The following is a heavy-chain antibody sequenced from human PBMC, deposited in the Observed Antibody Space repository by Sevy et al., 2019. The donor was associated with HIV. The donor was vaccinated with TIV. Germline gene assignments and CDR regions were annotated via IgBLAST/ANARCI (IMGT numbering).Heavy chain of an antibody. J-gene: IGHJ6*02. CDR1: GFTFSNYN. V-gene: IGHV3-21*01. CDR2: ISSSSRYL. D-gene: IGHD2-15*01. Sequence: GGSLRLSCAASGFTFSNYNMNWVRQAPGKGLEWVSSISSSSRYLYYADSMKGRFTISRDNAKNSLYLQMNSLRAEDTAVYYCARVVAYCSGGSCFPGYYYGMDVWGQGTTVIVSS. CDR3: ARVVAYCSGGSCFPGYYYGMDV.